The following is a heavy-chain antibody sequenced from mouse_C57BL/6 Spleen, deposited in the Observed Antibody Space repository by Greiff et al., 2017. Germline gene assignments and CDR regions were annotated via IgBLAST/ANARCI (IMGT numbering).Heavy chain of an antibody. J-gene: IGHJ4*01. CDR3: ARDSSGDYYAMDY. V-gene: IGHV1-64*01. D-gene: IGHD3-2*02. CDR1: GYTFTSYW. CDR2: IHPNSGST. Sequence: QVQLQQPGAELVKPGASVKLSCKASGYTFTSYWMHWVKQRPGQGLEWIGMIHPNSGSTNYNEKFKSKATLTVDKSSSTAYMQLSSLTSEDSAVYYCARDSSGDYYAMDYWGQGTSVTVSS.